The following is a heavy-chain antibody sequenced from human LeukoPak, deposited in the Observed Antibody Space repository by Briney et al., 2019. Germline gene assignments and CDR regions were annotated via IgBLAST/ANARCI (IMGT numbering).Heavy chain of an antibody. CDR3: ARGGGVRYYDPPPFDY. V-gene: IGHV3-33*01. Sequence: GGSLRLSCAASGFTFSSYGMHWVRQAPGKGLEWVAVIWYDGSNKYYADSVKGRFTISRDNSKNTLYLQMNSLRAEDTAVYYCARGGGVRYYDPPPFDYWGQGTLVTVSS. CDR1: GFTFSSYG. J-gene: IGHJ4*02. D-gene: IGHD3-22*01. CDR2: IWYDGSNK.